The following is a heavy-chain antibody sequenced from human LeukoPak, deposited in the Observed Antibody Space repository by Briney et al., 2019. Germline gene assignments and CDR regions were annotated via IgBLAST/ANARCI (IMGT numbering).Heavy chain of an antibody. CDR3: TTYSVGATIHSTFDF. Sequence: GGSLRLSCAASGFTFSNAWMSWVRQAPGKGLEWVGRIKSKTDGGTTDYAAPVKGRFTISRDDSKNTLYLQMNSLKTEDTAVYYCTTYSVGATIHSTFDFWGQGALVTVSS. V-gene: IGHV3-15*01. D-gene: IGHD1-26*01. J-gene: IGHJ4*02. CDR2: IKSKTDGGTT. CDR1: GFTFSNAW.